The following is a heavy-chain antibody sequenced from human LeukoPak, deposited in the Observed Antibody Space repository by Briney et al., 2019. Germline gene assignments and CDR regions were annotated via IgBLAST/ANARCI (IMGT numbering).Heavy chain of an antibody. D-gene: IGHD3-10*01. CDR3: AKGRPYPAVGSSHFDY. V-gene: IGHV3-30*18. CDR2: ISYDGSNK. J-gene: IGHJ4*02. Sequence: GGSLRLSCAASGFTFSSYGMHWVRQAPGKGLEWVAVISYDGSNKYYADPVKGRFTISRGNSKNTLYLQMNSLRAEDTAVYYCAKGRPYPAVGSSHFDYWGQGTLVTVSS. CDR1: GFTFSSYG.